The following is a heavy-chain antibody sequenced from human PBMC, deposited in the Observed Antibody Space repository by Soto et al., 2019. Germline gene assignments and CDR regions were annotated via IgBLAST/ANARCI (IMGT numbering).Heavy chain of an antibody. V-gene: IGHV1-2*02. J-gene: IGHJ6*02. Sequence: ASVKVSCKSSGYILSDYCIHWVRQAPGQGLEWLGWMKPDDGGPNYAQNFQGRVIMTRDTSTDTDYMELTRLTSDDTAVYFCVRDLRRQWRRLDPESYTGMDVWGQGTTVTVS. CDR3: VRDLRRQWRRLDPESYTGMDV. CDR1: GYILSDYC. CDR2: MKPDDGGP. D-gene: IGHD5-12*01.